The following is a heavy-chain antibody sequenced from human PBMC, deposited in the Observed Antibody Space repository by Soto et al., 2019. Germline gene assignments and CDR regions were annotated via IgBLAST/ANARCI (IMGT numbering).Heavy chain of an antibody. J-gene: IGHJ6*02. V-gene: IGHV1-18*01. CDR1: GYIFVNYG. D-gene: IGHD3-16*01. CDR2: ISPYTGNT. CDR3: VMVDNYVTPTPQDV. Sequence: QVQLVQSGDEVKKPGASVKVSCKASGYIFVNYGIAWVRQAPGQGLEWMGWISPYTGNTHSATKVQGRLTMTTDTSTSTAYMDLGSLPSDDTALDYCVMVDNYVTPTPQDVWGQGTTVTVSS.